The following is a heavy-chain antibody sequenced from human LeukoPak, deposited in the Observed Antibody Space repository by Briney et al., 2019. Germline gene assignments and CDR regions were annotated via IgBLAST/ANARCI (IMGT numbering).Heavy chain of an antibody. V-gene: IGHV3-21*01. Sequence: PGGSLRLSCAASGFTFSSHVMSWVRQAPGKGLEWVSSISSRSDYIYYADSVKGRFAISRDNAKNSLYLQTNSLRAEDTAVYYCARDLGSRLAFDIWGPGTVVAVSS. CDR1: GFTFSSHV. J-gene: IGHJ3*02. CDR3: ARDLGSRLAFDI. D-gene: IGHD3-10*01. CDR2: ISSRSDYI.